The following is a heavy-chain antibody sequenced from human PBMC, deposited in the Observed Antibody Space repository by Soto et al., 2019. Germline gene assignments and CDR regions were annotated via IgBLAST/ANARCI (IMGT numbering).Heavy chain of an antibody. Sequence: QVQVVESGGGVVQPGRSLRLSCAASGFTFSRYAIHWVRQAPGKGLEWVAVISRDGSKKYYVDSVKGRFTISRDNSKNTLYLQMNSLRDEDTAVYYCARSRNSAVADSFDFWGQGTLVTVSS. V-gene: IGHV3-30*04. CDR3: ARSRNSAVADSFDF. CDR1: GFTFSRYA. J-gene: IGHJ4*02. CDR2: ISRDGSKK. D-gene: IGHD3-10*01.